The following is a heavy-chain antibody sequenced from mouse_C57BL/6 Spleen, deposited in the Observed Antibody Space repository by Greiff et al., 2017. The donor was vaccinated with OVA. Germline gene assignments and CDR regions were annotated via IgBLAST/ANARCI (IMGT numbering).Heavy chain of an antibody. D-gene: IGHD1-1*01. J-gene: IGHJ4*01. CDR2: IHPNSGST. Sequence: VQLQQPGAELVKPGASVKLSCKASGYTFTSYWMHWVKQRPGQGLEWIGMIHPNSGSTNYNEKFKSKATLTVDTSSSTAYMHISSLTSEDSAVYYCERRDNHGSSYANYSMDYWGQGTSVTVSS. CDR3: ERRDNHGSSYANYSMDY. V-gene: IGHV1-64*01. CDR1: GYTFTSYW.